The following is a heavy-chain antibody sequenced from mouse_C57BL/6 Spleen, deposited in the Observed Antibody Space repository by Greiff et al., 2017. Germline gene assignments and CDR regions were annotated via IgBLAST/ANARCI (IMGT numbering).Heavy chain of an antibody. Sequence: EVKLVESGGGLVKPGGSLKLSCAASGFTFSDYGMHWVRQAPEKGLEWVAYISSGSSTIYYADTVKGRFTISRDNAKNTLFLQMTSLRSEDTAMYYCAKGGTAQATSFAYWGQGTLVTVSA. D-gene: IGHD3-2*02. J-gene: IGHJ3*01. V-gene: IGHV5-17*01. CDR3: AKGGTAQATSFAY. CDR2: ISSGSSTI. CDR1: GFTFSDYG.